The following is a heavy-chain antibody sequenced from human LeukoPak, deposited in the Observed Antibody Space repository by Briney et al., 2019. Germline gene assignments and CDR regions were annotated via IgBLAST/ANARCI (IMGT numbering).Heavy chain of an antibody. D-gene: IGHD3-10*01. Sequence: PGGSLRLSCAASGFTFSSYGMHWVRQAPGKGLEWVAVISYDGSNKYYADSVKGRFTISRDNAKNSLYLQMNSLRAEDTAVYYCAITLEFGGGMDVWGKGTTVTVSS. CDR1: GFTFSSYG. CDR2: ISYDGSNK. J-gene: IGHJ6*04. V-gene: IGHV3-30*03. CDR3: AITLEFGGGMDV.